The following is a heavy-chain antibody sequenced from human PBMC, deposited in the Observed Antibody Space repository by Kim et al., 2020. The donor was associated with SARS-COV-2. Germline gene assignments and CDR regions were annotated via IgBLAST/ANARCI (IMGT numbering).Heavy chain of an antibody. J-gene: IGHJ4*02. Sequence: GGSLRLSCAASGFTFSSYWMHWVRQAPGKGLVWVSRINSDGSSTSYADSVKGRFTISRDNAKNTLYLQMNSLRAEDTAVYYCAREGVERYFDWLPRSYYFDYWGQGTLVTVSS. CDR2: INSDGSST. D-gene: IGHD3-9*01. CDR1: GFTFSSYW. CDR3: AREGVERYFDWLPRSYYFDY. V-gene: IGHV3-74*01.